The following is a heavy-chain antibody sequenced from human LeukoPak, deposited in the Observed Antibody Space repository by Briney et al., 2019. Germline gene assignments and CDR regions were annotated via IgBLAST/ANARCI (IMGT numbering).Heavy chain of an antibody. CDR2: ISGTGGST. J-gene: IGHJ4*02. V-gene: IGHV3-23*01. CDR1: GFTFSNYA. Sequence: GGSLRLSRAASGFTFSNYAMAWVRQAPGKGLEWVSFISGTGGSTYYADSVRGRFTISRDNSKNTLFLQMNSLRAEDTAVYYCAKGGSNFAVYFDYWGQGTLVTVSS. D-gene: IGHD1-26*01. CDR3: AKGGSNFAVYFDY.